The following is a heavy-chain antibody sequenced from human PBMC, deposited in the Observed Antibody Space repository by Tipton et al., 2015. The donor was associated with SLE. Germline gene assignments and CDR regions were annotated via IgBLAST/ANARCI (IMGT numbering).Heavy chain of an antibody. Sequence: TLSLTCTVSGGSISSSSYYWGWIRQPPGKGLEWIGYIYTSGSTNYNPSLKSRVTISVDTSKNQFSLKLSSVTAADTAVYYCARAGSGADYGDYSPNWYFDLWGRGTLVTVSS. D-gene: IGHD4-17*01. J-gene: IGHJ2*01. CDR2: IYTSGST. CDR3: ARAGSGADYGDYSPNWYFDL. V-gene: IGHV4-61*05. CDR1: GGSISSSSYY.